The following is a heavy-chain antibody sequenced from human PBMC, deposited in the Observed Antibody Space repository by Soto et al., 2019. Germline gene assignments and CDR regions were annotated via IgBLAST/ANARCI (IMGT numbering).Heavy chain of an antibody. D-gene: IGHD7-27*01. V-gene: IGHV4-39*01. CDR3: ARRHSLTGRFDY. Sequence: SETLSLTCTVSGGSISSSSYYWGWIRQPPGKGLEWIGSIYYSGSTYYNPSLKSRVTISVDTSKNQFSLKLSSVTAADTAVYYCARRHSLTGRFDYWGQGTLVTVSS. CDR2: IYYSGST. CDR1: GGSISSSSYY. J-gene: IGHJ4*02.